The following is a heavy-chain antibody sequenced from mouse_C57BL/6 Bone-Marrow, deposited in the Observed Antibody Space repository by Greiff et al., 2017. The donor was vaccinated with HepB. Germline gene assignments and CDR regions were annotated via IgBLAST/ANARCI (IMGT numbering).Heavy chain of an antibody. CDR1: GFTFSSYA. CDR3: ARAGTGGYFDV. J-gene: IGHJ1*03. V-gene: IGHV5-4*03. CDR2: ISDGGSYT. Sequence: EVKLVESGGGLVKPGGSLKLSCAASGFTFSSYAMSWVRQTPEKRLEWVATISDGGSYTYYTDNVKGRFTISRDNAKNNLYLQMGHLKSEDTALYYCARAGTGGYFDVWGTGTTVTVSS. D-gene: IGHD4-1*01.